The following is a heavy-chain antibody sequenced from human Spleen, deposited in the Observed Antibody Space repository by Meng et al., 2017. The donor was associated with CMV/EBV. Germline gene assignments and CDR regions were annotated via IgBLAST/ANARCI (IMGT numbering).Heavy chain of an antibody. V-gene: IGHV3-30-3*01. J-gene: IGHJ4*02. CDR2: TSSDGSTV. D-gene: IGHD3-3*02. Sequence: GGSLRLSCVASGFTFSAYTMHWVRQAPGKGLEWLALTSSDGSTVFYADSVRGRFTISRDNSKDTLYHHMLSLGAGDTAVYYCARDTFSDYWGQGTLVTVSS. CDR1: GFTFSAYT. CDR3: ARDTFSDY.